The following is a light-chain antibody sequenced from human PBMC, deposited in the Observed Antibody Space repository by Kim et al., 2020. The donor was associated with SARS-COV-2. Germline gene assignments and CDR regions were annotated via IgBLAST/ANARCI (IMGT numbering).Light chain of an antibody. CDR3: QQSYNTPWT. V-gene: IGKV1-39*01. CDR1: QTIGKS. CDR2: ATS. Sequence: ASVGGRVTITCRASQTIGKSLNWYHQKPGKAPKLLIYATSTLHIGVPSRFSGSTSGTDFTLTISSLQPEDFATYYCQQSYNTPWTFGQGTKVDIK. J-gene: IGKJ1*01.